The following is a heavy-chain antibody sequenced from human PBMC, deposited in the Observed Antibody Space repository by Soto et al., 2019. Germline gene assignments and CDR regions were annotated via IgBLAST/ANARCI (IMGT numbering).Heavy chain of an antibody. Sequence: SETLSLTCTVSGGSISSGGYYWSWIRQHPGKGLEWIGYIYYSGSTYYNPSLKSRVTISVDTSKNQFSLKLSSVTAADTAVYYCARWGSQWEPSNDYWGQGTLVTVSS. D-gene: IGHD1-26*01. J-gene: IGHJ4*02. CDR1: GGSISSGGYY. V-gene: IGHV4-31*03. CDR3: ARWGSQWEPSNDY. CDR2: IYYSGST.